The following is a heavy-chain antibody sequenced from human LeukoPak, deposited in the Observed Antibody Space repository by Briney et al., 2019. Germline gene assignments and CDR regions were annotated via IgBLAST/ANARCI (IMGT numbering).Heavy chain of an antibody. Sequence: SETLSLTCAVYGGSFSGYYWSWVRQPPGKGLEWIGEIDHSGSTNYNPSLKSRVTISLDTSKNQFSLTLTSVTAADTAVYYCARDANRGSFDYWGQGALVTVSS. D-gene: IGHD2/OR15-2a*01. CDR1: GGSFSGYY. CDR2: IDHSGST. V-gene: IGHV4-34*01. CDR3: ARDANRGSFDY. J-gene: IGHJ4*02.